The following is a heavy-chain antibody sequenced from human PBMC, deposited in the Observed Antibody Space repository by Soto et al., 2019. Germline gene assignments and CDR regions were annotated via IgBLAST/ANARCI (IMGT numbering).Heavy chain of an antibody. J-gene: IGHJ4*02. CDR3: ARESGYSSGTPFDY. CDR1: GFTFSSYG. D-gene: IGHD6-19*01. Sequence: GGSLRLSCAASGFTFSSYGMHWVRQAPGKGLEWVAVIWYDGSNKYYADSVKGRFTISRDNSKNTLYLQMNSLRAEDTAVYYCARESGYSSGTPFDYWGQGTLVTVSS. V-gene: IGHV3-33*01. CDR2: IWYDGSNK.